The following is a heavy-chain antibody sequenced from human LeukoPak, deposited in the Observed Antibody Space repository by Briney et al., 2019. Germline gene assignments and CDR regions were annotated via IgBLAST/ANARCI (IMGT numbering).Heavy chain of an antibody. CDR3: ARGVVFSGGSYNWFDP. D-gene: IGHD2-15*01. CDR1: GGSISSSSYY. CDR2: IYYSGST. V-gene: IGHV4-39*07. Sequence: PSETLSLTCTVSGGSISSSSYYWGWIRQPPGKGLEWIGSIYYSGSTNYNPSLKSRVTISVDTSKNQFSLKLSSVTAADTAVYYCARGVVFSGGSYNWFDPWGQGTLVTVSS. J-gene: IGHJ5*02.